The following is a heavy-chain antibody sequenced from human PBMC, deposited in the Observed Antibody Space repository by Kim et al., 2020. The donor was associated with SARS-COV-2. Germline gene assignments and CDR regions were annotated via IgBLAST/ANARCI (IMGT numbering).Heavy chain of an antibody. D-gene: IGHD1-1*01. J-gene: IGHJ4*02. CDR3: ARYEKTNWTGFDY. V-gene: IGHV1-3*01. Sequence: YSQKFQGRVTITRDTSASKAYMELSSLRSEDTAVYYCARYEKTNWTGFDYWGQGTLVTVSS.